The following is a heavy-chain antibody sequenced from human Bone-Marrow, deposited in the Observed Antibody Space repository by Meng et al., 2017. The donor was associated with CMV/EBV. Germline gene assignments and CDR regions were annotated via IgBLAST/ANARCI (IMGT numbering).Heavy chain of an antibody. D-gene: IGHD3-10*01. CDR3: ARTGRRGARMVRGVTKGFYY. CDR2: INHSGST. CDR1: GGSFSGYY. Sequence: SETLSLTCAVYGGSFSGYYWSWIRQPPGKGLEWIGEINHSGSTNYNPSLKSRVTISVDTSKNQFSLKLSSVTAADTAVYYCARTGRRGARMVRGVTKGFYYWGQGTRVTVSS. V-gene: IGHV4-34*01. J-gene: IGHJ4*02.